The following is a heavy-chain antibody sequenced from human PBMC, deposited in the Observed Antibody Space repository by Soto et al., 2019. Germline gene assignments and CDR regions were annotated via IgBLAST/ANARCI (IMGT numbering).Heavy chain of an antibody. Sequence: SETLSLTCAVYGGSFSGYYWSWIRQPPGKGLEWIGEINHSGSTNYNPSLKSRVTKSVDTSKNQFSLKLSSVTAADTAVYYCARGWYNWNFNYYYYGMDVWGQGTTVTVSS. CDR1: GGSFSGYY. D-gene: IGHD1-7*01. CDR3: ARGWYNWNFNYYYYGMDV. J-gene: IGHJ6*02. V-gene: IGHV4-34*01. CDR2: INHSGST.